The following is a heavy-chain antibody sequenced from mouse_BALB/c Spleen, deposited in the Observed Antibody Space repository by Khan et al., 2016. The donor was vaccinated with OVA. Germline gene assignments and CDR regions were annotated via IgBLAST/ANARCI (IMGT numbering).Heavy chain of an antibody. D-gene: IGHD1-1*01. J-gene: IGHJ2*01. V-gene: IGHV3-2*02. Sequence: EVKLLESGPGLVKPSQSLSLTCTVTGYSITSDYAWNWIRQFPGNKLEWMGFISYSGNTNYNPSLKSRISITRDTFENQFFLQLNSVTTEDTATYYCARVYGGDFDYWGQGTTLTVSS. CDR3: ARVYGGDFDY. CDR1: GYSITSDYA. CDR2: ISYSGNT.